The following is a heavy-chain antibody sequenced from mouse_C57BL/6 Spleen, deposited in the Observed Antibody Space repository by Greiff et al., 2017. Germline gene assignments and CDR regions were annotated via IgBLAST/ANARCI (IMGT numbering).Heavy chain of an antibody. CDR1: GFTFSDYY. CDR2: INYDGSST. V-gene: IGHV5-16*01. J-gene: IGHJ4*01. D-gene: IGHD2-4*01. CDR3: AREGDYDGYYYAMDY. Sequence: EVQVVESEGGLVQPGSSMKLSCTASGFTFSDYYMAWVRQVPEKGLEWVANINYDGSSTYYLDSLKSRFIISRDNAKNILYLQMSSLKSEDTATYYCAREGDYDGYYYAMDYWGQGTSVTVSS.